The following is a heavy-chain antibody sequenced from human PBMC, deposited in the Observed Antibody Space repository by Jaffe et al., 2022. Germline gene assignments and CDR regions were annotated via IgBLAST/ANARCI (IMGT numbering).Heavy chain of an antibody. CDR2: ISSSSSYI. J-gene: IGHJ6*03. Sequence: EVQLVESGGGLVKPGGSLRLSCAASGFTFSSYSMNWVRQAPGKGLEWVSSISSSSSYIYYADSVKGRFTISRDNAKNSLYLQMNSLRAEDTAVYYCARDFCTGGVCYNDYYYMDVWGKGTTVTVSS. CDR1: GFTFSSYS. V-gene: IGHV3-21*01. CDR3: ARDFCTGGVCYNDYYYMDV. D-gene: IGHD2-8*02.